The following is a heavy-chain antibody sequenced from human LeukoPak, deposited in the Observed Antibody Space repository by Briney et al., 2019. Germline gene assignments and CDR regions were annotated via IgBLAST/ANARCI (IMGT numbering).Heavy chain of an antibody. Sequence: TGGSLRLSCAASGFPFDDYGMSWVRQAPGKGLGWVSGINWNGGSTRYADSVKGRFTTSRDNSKNTLYLQMNSLRAEDTAVYYCAKRAVAGTSEWFDPWGQGTLVTVSS. CDR1: GFPFDDYG. J-gene: IGHJ5*02. CDR2: INWNGGST. D-gene: IGHD6-19*01. V-gene: IGHV3-20*04. CDR3: AKRAVAGTSEWFDP.